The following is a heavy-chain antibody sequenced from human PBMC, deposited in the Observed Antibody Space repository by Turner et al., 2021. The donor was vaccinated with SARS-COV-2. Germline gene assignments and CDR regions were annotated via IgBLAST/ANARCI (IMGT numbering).Heavy chain of an antibody. CDR3: ASELSGSRRLDD. D-gene: IGHD1-26*01. CDR1: GFTFSAHF. V-gene: IGHV3-72*01. CDR2: SVDKGDSYFT. Sequence: VPLVESGGALVQPAGSLSLSCGTSGFTFSAHFMDWVRQAPGKGLEWIGRSVDKGDSYFTQYAASMRGRFTSSREDAERASYLQMDSLKIEDTAVYYCASELSGSRRLDDWGQGTMVTVSS. J-gene: IGHJ4*02.